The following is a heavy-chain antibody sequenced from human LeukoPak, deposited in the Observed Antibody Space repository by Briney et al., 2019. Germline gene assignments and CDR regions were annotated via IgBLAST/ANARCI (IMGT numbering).Heavy chain of an antibody. CDR1: GFTVSSNY. Sequence: SGGSLRLSCAASGFTVSSNYMSWVRQAPGKGLEWVSVIYSGGSTYYADSVKGRFTISRDNSKNTLYLQMNSLRAEDTAVYYCAKGEQRLDAYYFDYWGQGTLVTVSS. D-gene: IGHD6-19*01. V-gene: IGHV3-66*01. CDR2: IYSGGST. J-gene: IGHJ4*02. CDR3: AKGEQRLDAYYFDY.